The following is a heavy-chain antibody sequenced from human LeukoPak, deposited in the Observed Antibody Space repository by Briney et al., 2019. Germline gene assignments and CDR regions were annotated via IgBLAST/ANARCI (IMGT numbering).Heavy chain of an antibody. CDR2: IIPILGMA. Sequence: SVKVSCKASRGTFSSYTISWVRQAPGQGREWRGRIIPILGMANYAQKFPGRVTITADKSTSTASMELSSLRSEDTAVYYCASDPSKAAGKALDVWGKGTTVTVSS. V-gene: IGHV1-69*02. CDR1: RGTFSSYT. CDR3: ASDPSKAAGKALDV. J-gene: IGHJ6*04. D-gene: IGHD6-13*01.